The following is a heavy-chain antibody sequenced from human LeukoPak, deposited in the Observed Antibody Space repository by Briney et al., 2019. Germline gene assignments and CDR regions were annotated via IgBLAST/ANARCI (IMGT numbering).Heavy chain of an antibody. J-gene: IGHJ4*02. CDR1: GGTFSSYA. V-gene: IGHV1-69*04. CDR2: IIPILGIT. CDR3: ARDPSGGYVPYFDY. D-gene: IGHD3-16*01. Sequence: SVKVSCKASGGTFSSYAISWVRQAPGQGLEWMGRIIPILGITNYAQKFQGRVTITADKSTSTAYMELSSLRSDDTAVCYCARDPSGGYVPYFDYWGQGTLVTVSS.